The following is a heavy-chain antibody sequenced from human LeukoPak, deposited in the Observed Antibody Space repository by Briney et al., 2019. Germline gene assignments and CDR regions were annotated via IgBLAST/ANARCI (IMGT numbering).Heavy chain of an antibody. CDR2: IIPIFGTA. CDR3: ARDRCSSTSCFLFDY. D-gene: IGHD2-2*01. Sequence: SVKVSRRASGGTFSSYAISWVRQAPGQGLEWMGGIIPIFGTANYAQKFQGRVTITADESTSTAYMELSSLRSEDTAVYYCARDRCSSTSCFLFDYWGQGTLVTVSS. J-gene: IGHJ4*02. CDR1: GGTFSSYA. V-gene: IGHV1-69*01.